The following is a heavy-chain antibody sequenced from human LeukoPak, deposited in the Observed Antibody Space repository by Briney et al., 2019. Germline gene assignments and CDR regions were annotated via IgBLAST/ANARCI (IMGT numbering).Heavy chain of an antibody. D-gene: IGHD6-13*01. V-gene: IGHV5-51*01. J-gene: IGHJ6*02. CDR2: IYPGDSET. Sequence: GESLKISCKGSGYRFTTYWIGWVRQMPGKGLEWMGIIYPGDSETRYSPSFQGQVTISADKSISTAYLQRSSLKASDTAMYYCARRSSAGSMDVWGQGTTVTVSS. CDR3: ARRSSAGSMDV. CDR1: GYRFTTYW.